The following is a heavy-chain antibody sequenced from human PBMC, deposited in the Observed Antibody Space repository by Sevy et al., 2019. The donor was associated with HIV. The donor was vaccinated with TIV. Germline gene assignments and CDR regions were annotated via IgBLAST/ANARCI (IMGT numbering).Heavy chain of an antibody. V-gene: IGHV1-24*01. Sequence: ASVKVSCKVSGYTLTELSMHWVRQAPGKGLEWMGTFDPEDDETIYAQKFQGRVTMTEDTSTDTAYMELGSLKSEDTAVYYCATTKDYYDSSGYPFDYWGQGTLVTVSS. CDR2: FDPEDDET. J-gene: IGHJ4*02. CDR1: GYTLTELS. D-gene: IGHD3-22*01. CDR3: ATTKDYYDSSGYPFDY.